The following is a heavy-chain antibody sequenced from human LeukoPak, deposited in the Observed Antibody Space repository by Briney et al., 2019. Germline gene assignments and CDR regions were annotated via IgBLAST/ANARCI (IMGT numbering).Heavy chain of an antibody. CDR3: AKELMRGLYRPLDF. J-gene: IGHJ4*02. D-gene: IGHD3-16*01. CDR1: GFTFRDYS. V-gene: IGHV3-30*18. Sequence: PGGSLRLSCAASGFTFRDYSTHWVRKAPGKGLDWLATLSSDGIKTNYADSVKGRFTISRDISKNTLFLHMNSLRTEDTALYYCAKELMRGLYRPLDFWGQGTLVTVSS. CDR2: LSSDGIKT.